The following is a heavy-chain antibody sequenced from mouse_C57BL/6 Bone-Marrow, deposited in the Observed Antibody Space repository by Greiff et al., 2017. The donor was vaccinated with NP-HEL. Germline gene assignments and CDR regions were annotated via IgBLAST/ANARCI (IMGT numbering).Heavy chain of an antibody. V-gene: IGHV1-50*01. J-gene: IGHJ4*01. D-gene: IGHD2-1*01. Sequence: VQLQQPGAELVKPGASVKLSCKASGYTFTSYWMQWVKQRPGQGLEWIGEIDPSDSYTNYNQKFKGKATLTVDTSSSTAYMQLSSLTSEDSAGYYCAREDGNYAMDYWGQGTSVTVSS. CDR1: GYTFTSYW. CDR2: IDPSDSYT. CDR3: AREDGNYAMDY.